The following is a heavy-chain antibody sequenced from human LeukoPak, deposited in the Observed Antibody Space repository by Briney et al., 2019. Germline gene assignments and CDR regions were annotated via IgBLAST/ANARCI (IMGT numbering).Heavy chain of an antibody. CDR1: RFTFSSYW. V-gene: IGHV3-7*01. D-gene: IGHD3-10*01. Sequence: PGGSLRLSCAASRFTFSSYWMSWVRQAPGKGLEWVANIKQDGSEKYYVDSVKGRFTISRDNAKNSLYLQMNSLRAEDTAVYYCARDLTSLYYGSGSPDYWGQGTLVTVSS. CDR3: ARDLTSLYYGSGSPDY. J-gene: IGHJ4*02. CDR2: IKQDGSEK.